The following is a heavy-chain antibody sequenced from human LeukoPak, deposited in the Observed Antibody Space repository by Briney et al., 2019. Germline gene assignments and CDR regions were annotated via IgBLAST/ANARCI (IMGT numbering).Heavy chain of an antibody. D-gene: IGHD2-8*02. CDR2: VYYSGST. J-gene: IGHJ4*02. Sequence: SETLSLTCTVSGGSINSAGYYWSWIRQHPGKGLEWIGYVYYSGSTYYSPSLKSRVTISVDTSKDQFSLRLSSVTAADTAVYYCARSPGGEFDYWGQGSMVSVSS. V-gene: IGHV4-31*03. CDR3: ARSPGGEFDY. CDR1: GGSINSAGYY.